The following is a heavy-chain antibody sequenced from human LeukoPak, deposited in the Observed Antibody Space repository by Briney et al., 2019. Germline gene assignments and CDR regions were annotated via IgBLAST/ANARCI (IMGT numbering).Heavy chain of an antibody. V-gene: IGHV3-15*07. D-gene: IGHD3-9*01. Sequence: GGSLRLSCGASGFTFTSAWMNWVRQAPGKGLEWVGRIKSKAVGETTDYAAPVKGRFTFSRDDSKNMLYLQMNGLKSEDTAVYYCSTLTSRYLPDSWGQGTLVTVSS. CDR2: IKSKAVGETT. CDR1: GFTFTSAW. J-gene: IGHJ4*02. CDR3: STLTSRYLPDS.